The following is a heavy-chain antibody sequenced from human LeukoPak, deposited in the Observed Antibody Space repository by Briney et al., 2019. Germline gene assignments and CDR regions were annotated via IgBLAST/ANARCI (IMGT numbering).Heavy chain of an antibody. V-gene: IGHV3-23*01. CDR2: ISGSGGST. Sequence: GGSLRLSCAASGFTFSSYAMSWVRQAPGKGLEWVSAISGSGGSTYYADSVKGRFTISRDNSKNTLYVQMNSLRAEDTAVYYCAKELLRNQYYGMDVWGQGTTVTVSS. J-gene: IGHJ6*02. CDR1: GFTFSSYA. D-gene: IGHD2/OR15-2a*01. CDR3: AKELLRNQYYGMDV.